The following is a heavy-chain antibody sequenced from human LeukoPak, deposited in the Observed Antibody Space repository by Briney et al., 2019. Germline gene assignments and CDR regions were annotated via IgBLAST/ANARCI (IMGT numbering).Heavy chain of an antibody. CDR3: ARQNYDEVNYFYYGLDV. D-gene: IGHD3-3*01. CDR2: IYYRGST. CDR1: GGSISSNY. Sequence: PSETLSLTCTVSGGSISSNYWSWIRQSPGKGLEWIGYIYYRGSTDYNPSLNSRVTISVDTSKNQFSLKLSSVTAADTAVYYCARQNYDEVNYFYYGLDVWGQGTTVSVSS. J-gene: IGHJ6*02. V-gene: IGHV4-59*08.